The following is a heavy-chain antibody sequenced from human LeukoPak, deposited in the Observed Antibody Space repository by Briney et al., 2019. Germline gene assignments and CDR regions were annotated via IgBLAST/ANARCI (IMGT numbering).Heavy chain of an antibody. V-gene: IGHV4-34*01. Sequence: SETLSLTCAVYGGSFSGYYWSWIRQPPGKGLEWIGEINHSGSTNYNPSLKSRVTISLDTSKNQFSLRLRSVTAADTAVYFCARGNKGYGPLVRYHCMDVWGKGTTVTISS. D-gene: IGHD5-18*01. CDR3: ARGNKGYGPLVRYHCMDV. J-gene: IGHJ6*03. CDR1: GGSFSGYY. CDR2: INHSGST.